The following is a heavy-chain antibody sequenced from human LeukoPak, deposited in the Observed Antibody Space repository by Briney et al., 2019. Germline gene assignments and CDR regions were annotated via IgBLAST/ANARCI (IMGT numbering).Heavy chain of an antibody. CDR1: EFIFNRSW. Sequence: PGGPLRLSCAASEFIFNRSWMNWVRQAPGKGLEWVANMDPSGSHKRYVDSVKGRFTISKDNPGTSLYLDMYDLRAEDTAIYYCAIWTSGNYWGQGTLVTVSS. V-gene: IGHV3-7*01. CDR3: AIWTSGNY. D-gene: IGHD1-1*01. J-gene: IGHJ4*02. CDR2: MDPSGSHK.